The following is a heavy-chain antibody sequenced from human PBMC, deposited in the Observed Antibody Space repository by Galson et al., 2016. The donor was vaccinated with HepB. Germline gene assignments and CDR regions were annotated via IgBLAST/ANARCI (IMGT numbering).Heavy chain of an antibody. CDR1: GFALNPSGVG. CDR3: AHYGKWLPFDS. CDR2: VYWDDEK. J-gene: IGHJ4*02. D-gene: IGHD3-22*01. V-gene: IGHV2-5*02. Sequence: PALVKPTQTLTLTCTFSGFALNPSGVGVGWIRQPPGKALEWLALVYWDDEKRYNPSLRSRLTITKDTSKNQVVLTVTKMDPVDTGTYFCAHYGKWLPFDSWGQGILVTVSS.